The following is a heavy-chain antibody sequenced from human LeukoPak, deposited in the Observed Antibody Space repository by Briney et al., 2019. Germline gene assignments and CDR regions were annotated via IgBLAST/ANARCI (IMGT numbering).Heavy chain of an antibody. J-gene: IGHJ4*02. Sequence: GGSLRLSCAASGFTVSSNYMSWVRQAPGKGLEWVSAISGSGGSTYYADSVKGRFTISRDNSKNTLYLQMNSLRAEDTAVYYCAKDLLAVAGIAFDYWGQGTLVTVSS. V-gene: IGHV3-23*01. CDR3: AKDLLAVAGIAFDY. D-gene: IGHD6-19*01. CDR2: ISGSGGST. CDR1: GFTVSSNY.